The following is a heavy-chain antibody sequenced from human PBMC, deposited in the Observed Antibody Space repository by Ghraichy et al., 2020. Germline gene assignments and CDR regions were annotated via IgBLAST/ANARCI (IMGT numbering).Heavy chain of an antibody. CDR2: ITSSSSI. CDR1: GFTLSSYN. J-gene: IGHJ6*02. V-gene: IGHV3-48*02. CDR3: ARYSAMDV. Sequence: GSLILSCAASGFTLSSYNMNWVRQAPGNGLEWVSSITSSSSIYYADSVKGRFTISRDNAKNSLYLEMNSLRDEDTAVYYCARYSAMDVWGQGTTVTVSS. D-gene: IGHD5-18*01.